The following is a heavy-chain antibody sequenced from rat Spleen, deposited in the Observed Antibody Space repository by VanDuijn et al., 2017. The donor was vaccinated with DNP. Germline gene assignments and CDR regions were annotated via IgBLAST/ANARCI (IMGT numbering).Heavy chain of an antibody. Sequence: EVQLVESGGGLVQPGRSLKVSCAVSGFTFSNYDMAWVRQAPTKGLEWVATISTSGVTTFYRDSVKGRFIVSRDNAKSTLNLHMDSLRSEDTATYYCATLTTEGIVRIPWFAYWGQGTLVTVSS. CDR3: ATLTTEGIVRIPWFAY. D-gene: IGHD1-11*01. CDR1: GFTFSNYD. J-gene: IGHJ3*01. CDR2: ISTSGVTT. V-gene: IGHV5-25*01.